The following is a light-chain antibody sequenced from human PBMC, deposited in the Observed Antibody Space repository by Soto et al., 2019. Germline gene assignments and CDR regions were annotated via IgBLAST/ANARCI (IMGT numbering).Light chain of an antibody. V-gene: IGLV2-14*01. CDR2: DVS. J-gene: IGLJ2*01. CDR1: SSDVGGYNY. Sequence: QSALTQPASVSGSPGQSITISCTGTSSDVGGYNYVSWYQQHPGKAPKLMIYDVSNRPSGVSNRFSGSKSGNTASLTISWLQAEDEADYYCSSYTSSSTVVFGGGTKL. CDR3: SSYTSSSTVV.